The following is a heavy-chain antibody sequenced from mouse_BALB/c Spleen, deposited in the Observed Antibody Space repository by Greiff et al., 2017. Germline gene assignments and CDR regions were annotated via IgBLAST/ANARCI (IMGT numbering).Heavy chain of an antibody. V-gene: IGHV1-54*01. D-gene: IGHD2-2*01. CDR1: GYAFTNYL. CDR3: ARGLHYAMDY. J-gene: IGHJ4*01. CDR2: INPGSGGT. Sequence: QVQLKQSGAELVRPGTSVKVSCKASGYAFTNYLIEWVKQRPGQGLEWIGVINPGSGGTNYNEKFKGKATLTADKSSSTAYMQLSSLTSDDSAVYFCARGLHYAMDYWGQGTSVTVSS.